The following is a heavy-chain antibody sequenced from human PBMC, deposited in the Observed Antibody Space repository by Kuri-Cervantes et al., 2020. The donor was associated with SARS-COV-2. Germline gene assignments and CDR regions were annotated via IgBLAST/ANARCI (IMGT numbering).Heavy chain of an antibody. J-gene: IGHJ4*02. CDR1: GGTFSSYT. CDR3: ARAELTGIDY. CDR2: IIPILGIA. D-gene: IGHD7-27*01. Sequence: SVKVSCKASGGTFSSYTISWVRQAPGQGLEWMGRIIPILGIANYAQKFQGRVTMTRDTSTSTVYMELSSLRSEDTAVYYCARAELTGIDYWGQGTLVTVSS. V-gene: IGHV1-69*02.